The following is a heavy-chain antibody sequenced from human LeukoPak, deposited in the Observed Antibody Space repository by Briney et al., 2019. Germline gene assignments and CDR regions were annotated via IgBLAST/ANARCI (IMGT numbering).Heavy chain of an antibody. CDR1: GGSFSGYY. D-gene: IGHD3-22*01. CDR2: IYYSGST. CDR3: ARATYYYDSSGYYLYGYYYYYMDV. Sequence: SETLSLTCAVYGGSFSGYYWRWIRQAPGKGLEWIGSIYYSGSTYYNPSLKSRVTISVDTSKNQFSLKLSSVTAADTAVYYCARATYYYDSSGYYLYGYYYYYMDVWGKGTTVTVSS. V-gene: IGHV4-34*01. J-gene: IGHJ6*03.